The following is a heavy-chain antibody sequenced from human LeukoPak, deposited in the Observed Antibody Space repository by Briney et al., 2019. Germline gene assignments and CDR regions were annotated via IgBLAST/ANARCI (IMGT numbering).Heavy chain of an antibody. V-gene: IGHV3-48*01. D-gene: IGHD3-16*02. Sequence: PGGSLRPSCAASGFTFSSYSMNWVRQAPGKGLEWVSYISSSSSSIYYADSVKGRFTISSDNAKNSLYLQMNSLRAEDTAVYYCARYGVWGSYRPRYFDYWGQGTLVTVSS. J-gene: IGHJ4*02. CDR3: ARYGVWGSYRPRYFDY. CDR1: GFTFSSYS. CDR2: ISSSSSSI.